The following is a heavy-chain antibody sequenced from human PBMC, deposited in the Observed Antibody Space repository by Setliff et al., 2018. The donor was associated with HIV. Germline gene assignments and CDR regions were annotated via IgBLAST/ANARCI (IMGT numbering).Heavy chain of an antibody. Sequence: ASVKVSCKAFGYTFTGYYMHWVRQAPGQGLEWMGWINPKSGATNYTQNFQGRVTMSRDTSISTAYMELSRLKSDDTAVYYCARDRNSGYLDYWGRGTLVTVSS. CDR1: GYTFTGYY. J-gene: IGHJ4*02. V-gene: IGHV1-2*02. D-gene: IGHD3-22*01. CDR2: INPKSGAT. CDR3: ARDRNSGYLDY.